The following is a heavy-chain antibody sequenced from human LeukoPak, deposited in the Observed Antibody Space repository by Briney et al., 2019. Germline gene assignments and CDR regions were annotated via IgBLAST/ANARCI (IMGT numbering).Heavy chain of an antibody. V-gene: IGHV1-2*02. D-gene: IGHD6-19*01. Sequence: ASVKVSCKASGYTFTGYYMHWVRQAPGQGLEWMGWINPHSGDTHYAQDFQGRVILTRDTSITTAYMELSRLRSDDTAVYYCARDPILGIAVAGLSWFDPWGQGTLVTVSS. J-gene: IGHJ5*02. CDR1: GYTFTGYY. CDR3: ARDPILGIAVAGLSWFDP. CDR2: INPHSGDT.